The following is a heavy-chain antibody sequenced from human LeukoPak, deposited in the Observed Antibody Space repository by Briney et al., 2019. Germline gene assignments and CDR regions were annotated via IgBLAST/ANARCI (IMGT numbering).Heavy chain of an antibody. V-gene: IGHV1-3*01. CDR3: AREAYDFWSGYYTYNWFDP. D-gene: IGHD3-3*01. CDR1: GYTFTSYA. Sequence: GASVKVSCKASGYTFTSYAMHWVRQAPGQRLEWMGRINAGNGNTKYSQKFQGRVTITRDTSASTAYMELSSLRSEDTAVYYCAREAYDFWSGYYTYNWFDPWGQGTLVTVSS. CDR2: INAGNGNT. J-gene: IGHJ5*02.